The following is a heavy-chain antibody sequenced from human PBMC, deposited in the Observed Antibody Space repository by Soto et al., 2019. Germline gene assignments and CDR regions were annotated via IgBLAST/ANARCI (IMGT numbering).Heavy chain of an antibody. CDR1: GFTFSSYW. V-gene: IGHV3-7*01. Sequence: GGSLRLSCAASGFTFSSYWMSWVRQAPGKGLEWVANIKQDGSEKYYVDSVKGRFTISRDNAKNSLYLQMNSLRAEDTAVYYCARDVRYSYGYILDYWCQGTLVTVSS. CDR2: IKQDGSEK. CDR3: ARDVRYSYGYILDY. J-gene: IGHJ4*02. D-gene: IGHD5-18*01.